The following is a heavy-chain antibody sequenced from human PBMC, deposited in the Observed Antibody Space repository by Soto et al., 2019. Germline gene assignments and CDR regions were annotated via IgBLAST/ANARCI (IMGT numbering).Heavy chain of an antibody. CDR3: ARERKFDFWRKGLDV. CDR1: GYTFTSYD. V-gene: IGHV1-8*01. J-gene: IGHJ6*02. Sequence: QAQLVQSGAEVKKPGASVKVSCKASGYTFTSYDINWVRQAPGQGLEWLGWMDPNSGSTGYAQNFQGRVTMTRNNSINTAHMELSRLRSEDTAVYYCARERKFDFWRKGLDVWGQGTTVTVSS. CDR2: MDPNSGST. D-gene: IGHD3-3*01.